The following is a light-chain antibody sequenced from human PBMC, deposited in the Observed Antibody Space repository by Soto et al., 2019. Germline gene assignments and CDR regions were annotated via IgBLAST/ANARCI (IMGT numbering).Light chain of an antibody. CDR2: RDT. CDR3: AAWDGSLSGWV. Sequence: QAVVTQPPSASGTPGQRVTISCTGSSSNIGSYHVYWYQQLPGTAPKLLIYRDTQRPSGVPDRFSGSKSGTSASLAISGLRSEDEADYYCAAWDGSLSGWVFGGGTKLTVL. CDR1: SSNIGSYH. J-gene: IGLJ3*02. V-gene: IGLV1-47*01.